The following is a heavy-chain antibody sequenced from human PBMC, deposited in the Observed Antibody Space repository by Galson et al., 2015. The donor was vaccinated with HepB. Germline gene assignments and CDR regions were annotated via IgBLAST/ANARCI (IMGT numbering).Heavy chain of an antibody. V-gene: IGHV3-66*01. D-gene: IGHD1-26*01. CDR2: IYSGGAT. CDR3: ARVSGGSYFRGYFDY. CDR1: GFTVSSNY. J-gene: IGHJ4*02. Sequence: SLRLSCAASGFTVSSNYMSWVRQAPGKGLEWLSVIYSGGATYYADSVKGRFTMSRDNSKSTLYLQMNSLRAEDMAVYYCARVSGGSYFRGYFDYWGQGNLVTVSS.